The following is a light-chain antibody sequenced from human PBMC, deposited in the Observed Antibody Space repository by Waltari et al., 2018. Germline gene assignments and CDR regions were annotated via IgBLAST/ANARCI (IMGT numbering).Light chain of an antibody. CDR2: RNN. Sequence: QSVLTHPPSTSGTPGQRVNISCSGSSSNIGPYYVYWYHQLPGTAPKLLIYRNNQRPSGVPDRFSGSKSGTSASLAISGLRSEDEADYYCATWDDSLTAWVFGGGTKLTVL. V-gene: IGLV1-47*01. CDR1: SSNIGPYY. J-gene: IGLJ3*02. CDR3: ATWDDSLTAWV.